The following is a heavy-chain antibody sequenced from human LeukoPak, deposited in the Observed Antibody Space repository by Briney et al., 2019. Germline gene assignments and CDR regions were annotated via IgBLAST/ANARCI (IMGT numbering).Heavy chain of an antibody. D-gene: IGHD2-2*01. CDR3: ARGVVPAAMRAYDAFDI. CDR1: GGSISSSNW. V-gene: IGHV4-4*02. CDR2: IYHSGST. J-gene: IGHJ3*02. Sequence: MPSETPSLTCAVSGGSISSSNWWSWVRQPPGKGLEWIGEIYHSGSTNYNPSLKSRVTISVDKSKNQFSLKLSSVTAADTAVYYCARGVVPAAMRAYDAFDIWGQGTMVTVSS.